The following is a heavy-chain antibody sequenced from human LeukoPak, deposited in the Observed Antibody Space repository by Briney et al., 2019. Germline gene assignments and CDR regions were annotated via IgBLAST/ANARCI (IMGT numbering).Heavy chain of an antibody. CDR1: AFTFSTYW. V-gene: IGHV3-7*01. J-gene: IGHJ4*02. Sequence: PGGSLRLSCAASAFTFSTYWMSWVRQAPGKGPEWVANIKEDGSEKYYADSVKGRFTISRDNAKNSLYLQMNSLRVEDTAVYYCARDVAWGQGTLVTVSS. CDR3: ARDVA. CDR2: IKEDGSEK.